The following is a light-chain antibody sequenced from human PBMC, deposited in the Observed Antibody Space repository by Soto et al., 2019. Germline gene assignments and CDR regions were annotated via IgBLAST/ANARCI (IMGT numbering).Light chain of an antibody. CDR1: SSNIGSNT. J-gene: IGLJ2*01. Sequence: QSVLTQPPSASGTPGQRVTISCSGSSSNIGSNTVNWYQQLPGTAPKLLIYSNNQRPSGVPDRFSGSKSGTSASLALSGLQSEDEADYYCAAWDDSLNDVVFGGGTKLTVL. CDR3: AAWDDSLNDVV. V-gene: IGLV1-44*01. CDR2: SNN.